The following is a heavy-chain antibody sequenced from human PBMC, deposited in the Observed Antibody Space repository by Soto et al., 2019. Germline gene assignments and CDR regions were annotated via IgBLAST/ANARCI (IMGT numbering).Heavy chain of an antibody. J-gene: IGHJ6*02. CDR2: MNPNSGNT. Sequence: QVQLVQSGAEVKKPGASVKVSCKASGYTFTSYDINWVRQATGQGLEWMGWMNPNSGNTGYVQKFQGRVTMTRNTSISTAYMELSSLRSGDTAVYDSARALESWYGMDVWGQGTTVPASS. CDR3: ARALESWYGMDV. V-gene: IGHV1-8*01. CDR1: GYTFTSYD.